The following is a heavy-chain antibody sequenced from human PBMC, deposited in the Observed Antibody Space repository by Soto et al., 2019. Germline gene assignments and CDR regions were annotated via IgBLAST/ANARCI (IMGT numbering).Heavy chain of an antibody. CDR1: GYTLTELS. V-gene: IGHV1-24*01. D-gene: IGHD3-9*01. CDR2: FDPEDGET. Sequence: ASVKLSCKVSGYTLTELSMHWVRQAPGKGLEWMGGFDPEDGETIYAQKFQGRVTMTEDTSTDTAYMELSSLRSEDTAVYYCATGYDILTGYYLFDYWGQGTLVTVSS. J-gene: IGHJ4*02. CDR3: ATGYDILTGYYLFDY.